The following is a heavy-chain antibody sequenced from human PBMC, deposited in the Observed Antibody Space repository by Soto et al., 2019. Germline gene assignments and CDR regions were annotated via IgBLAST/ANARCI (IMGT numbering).Heavy chain of an antibody. V-gene: IGHV1-46*03. D-gene: IGHD2-2*01. CDR2: INPSGGST. CDR3: ARGGVVVVPAAILRFDP. J-gene: IGHJ5*02. CDR1: GYTFTSYY. Sequence: ASVKVSCKASGYTFTSYYMHWVRQAPGQGLEWMGIINPSGGSTSYAQKFQGRVTMTRDTSTSTVYMELSSLRSEDTAVYYCARGGVVVVPAAILRFDPWGQGTLVTVSS.